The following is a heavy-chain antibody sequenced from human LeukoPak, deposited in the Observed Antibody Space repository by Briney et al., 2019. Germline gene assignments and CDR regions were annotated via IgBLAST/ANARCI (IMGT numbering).Heavy chain of an antibody. CDR1: GGSVSDFF. Sequence: SEPLSLTCTVSGGSVSDFFCSWIRQPPGKGLEWIGYVSTSGSTNYNPSLRSRVTISVDTSKNQFSLKLTSVTAADAAVYYCARLRTGSNPFDSWGQGTLVTVSS. CDR2: VSTSGST. D-gene: IGHD2-15*01. V-gene: IGHV4-4*09. J-gene: IGHJ4*02. CDR3: ARLRTGSNPFDS.